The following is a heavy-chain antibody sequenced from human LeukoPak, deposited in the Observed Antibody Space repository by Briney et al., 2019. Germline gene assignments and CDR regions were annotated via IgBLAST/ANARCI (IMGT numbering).Heavy chain of an antibody. V-gene: IGHV3-30*04. CDR3: AAAPQTYRYLAY. CDR2: ISYDGSNK. CDR1: GFTFSSYA. D-gene: IGHD3-16*02. Sequence: PGRSLRLSCAASGFTFSSYAMHWVRQAPGKGLEWVAVISYDGSNKYYADSVKGRFTISRDNSKNTLYLQMNSLRAEDTAVYYCAAAPQTYRYLAYWSQGTLVTVSS. J-gene: IGHJ4*02.